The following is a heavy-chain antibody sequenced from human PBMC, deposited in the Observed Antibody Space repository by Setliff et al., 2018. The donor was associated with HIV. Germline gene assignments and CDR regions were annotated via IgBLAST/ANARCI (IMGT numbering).Heavy chain of an antibody. J-gene: IGHJ3*02. CDR2: IISSSTNI. V-gene: IGHV3-21*01. CDR3: ARVRDYYDSGAQAFDI. CDR1: GFTFSSYA. D-gene: IGHD3-22*01. Sequence: GGSLRLSCAASGFTFSSYAMSWVRQAPGKGLEWVSSIISSSTNIYYADSVKGRFTISRDTAKNSLYLQMNSLRAEDTAVYYGARVRDYYDSGAQAFDIWGQGTMVTVSS.